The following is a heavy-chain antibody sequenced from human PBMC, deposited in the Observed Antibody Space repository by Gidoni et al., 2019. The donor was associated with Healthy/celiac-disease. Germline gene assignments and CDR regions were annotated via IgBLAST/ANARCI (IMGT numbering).Heavy chain of an antibody. Sequence: QVQLVQSGAEVKKPGASVKVSCKASGYTFPGYYMHWVRQAPGQGLEWMGWINPNSGGTNYAQKFQGRVTMTRDTSISTAYMELSRLRSDDTAVYYCARGVIISAPYYYMDVWGKGTTVTVSS. CDR1: GYTFPGYY. D-gene: IGHD3-10*01. CDR2: INPNSGGT. CDR3: ARGVIISAPYYYMDV. V-gene: IGHV1-2*02. J-gene: IGHJ6*03.